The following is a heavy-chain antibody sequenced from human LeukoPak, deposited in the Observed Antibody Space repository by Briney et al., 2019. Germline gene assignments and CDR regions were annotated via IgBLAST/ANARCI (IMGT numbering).Heavy chain of an antibody. CDR3: AGDGNAVVDH. CDR1: GYTFTSYG. Sequence: ASVKVSCKGSGYTFTSYGISWVRQAPGQGLEWMGWIGAYSGNTNYAQNVQGRVTMTTDTSTSTAYMELRSLRSDDTAVYYCAGDGNAVVDHWGQGTPVTVSS. CDR2: IGAYSGNT. J-gene: IGHJ4*02. V-gene: IGHV1-18*01. D-gene: IGHD4-23*01.